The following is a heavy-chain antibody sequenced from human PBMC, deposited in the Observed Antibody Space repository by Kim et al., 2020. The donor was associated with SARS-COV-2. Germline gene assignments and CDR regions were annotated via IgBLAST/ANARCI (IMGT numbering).Heavy chain of an antibody. D-gene: IGHD3-3*01. CDR2: ISYDGSNK. V-gene: IGHV3-30*18. CDR3: AKDEAYYDFWSGYFPGDTYCYYCGMDV. CDR1: GFTFSSYG. Sequence: GGSLRLSCAASGFTFSSYGMHWVRQAPGKGLEWVAVISYDGSNKYYADSVKGRFTISRDNSKNTLYLQMNSLRAEDTAVYYCAKDEAYYDFWSGYFPGDTYCYYCGMDVWGQGTTVTVSS. J-gene: IGHJ6*02.